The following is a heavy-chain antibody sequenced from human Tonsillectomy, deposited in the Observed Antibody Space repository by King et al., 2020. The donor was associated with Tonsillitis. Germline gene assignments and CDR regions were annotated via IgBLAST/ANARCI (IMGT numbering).Heavy chain of an antibody. J-gene: IGHJ4*02. Sequence: QLVQSGAEVKKPGASVRVSCKASGYTFTNNNIAWVRQATGQGLEWMGWMNPNSGSTVYAQNFQGRVTMTRSTSISTAYMELNSLRSEDTAVYYCARNCNGFTFWGQGTLVTVSS. CDR2: MNPNSGST. V-gene: IGHV1-8*02. D-gene: IGHD2/OR15-2a*01. CDR3: ARNCNGFTF. CDR1: GYTFTNNN.